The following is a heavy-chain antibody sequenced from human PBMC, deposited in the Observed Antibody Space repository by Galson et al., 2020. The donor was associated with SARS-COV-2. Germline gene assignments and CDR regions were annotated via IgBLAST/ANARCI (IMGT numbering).Heavy chain of an antibody. J-gene: IGHJ3*02. D-gene: IGHD6-13*01. CDR3: ARDVGSSWAADAFDI. V-gene: IGHV4-31*03. CDR1: GGSISSGGYY. CDR2: IYYSGST. Sequence: SQTLSLTCTVSGGSISSGGYYWSWIRQHPGKGLEWIGYIYYSGSTYYNPSLKSRVTISVDTSKNQFSLKLSSVTAADTAVYYCARDVGSSWAADAFDIWGQGTMVTVSS.